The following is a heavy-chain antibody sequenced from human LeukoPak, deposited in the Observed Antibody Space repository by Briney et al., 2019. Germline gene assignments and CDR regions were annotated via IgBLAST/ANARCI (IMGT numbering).Heavy chain of an antibody. CDR3: AKGDAAGGKDHFDY. J-gene: IGHJ4*02. Sequence: GGSLRLSCAASGFTVSSNYMSWVRQAPGKGLEWVSVIYSGGSTYYADSVKGRFTISRDNSKNTLYLQMNSLRAEDTAVYYCAKGDAAGGKDHFDYWGQGTLVTVSS. CDR2: IYSGGST. V-gene: IGHV3-66*01. CDR1: GFTVSSNY. D-gene: IGHD6-13*01.